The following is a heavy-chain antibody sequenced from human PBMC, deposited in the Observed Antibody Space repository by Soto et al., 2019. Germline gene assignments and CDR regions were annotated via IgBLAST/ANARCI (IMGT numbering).Heavy chain of an antibody. CDR2: ISGSGGTI. D-gene: IGHD6-19*01. V-gene: IGHV3-23*01. Sequence: GGSLRLSCAASGFTFDDYTMHWVRQAPGKGLEWVSGISGSGGTIYHADSVKGRFTISRDNSKNTLYLQMNSLRAEDTAVYYCAKAGRIAVAGISFDYWGQGTLVTVSS. CDR1: GFTFDDYT. CDR3: AKAGRIAVAGISFDY. J-gene: IGHJ4*02.